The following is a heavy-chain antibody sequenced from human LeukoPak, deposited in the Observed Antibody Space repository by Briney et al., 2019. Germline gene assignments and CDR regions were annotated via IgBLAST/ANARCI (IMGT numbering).Heavy chain of an antibody. CDR2: IYYSGST. CDR3: ARLSYDYVWGSSYYFDY. Sequence: SETLSLTCAVYGGSFSGYYWSWIRQPPGKGLEWIGYIYYSGSTNYNPSLKSRVTISVDTSKNQFTLKLSSVTAADTAVYYGARLSYDYVWGSSYYFDYWGQGTLVTVSS. V-gene: IGHV4-59*12. D-gene: IGHD3-16*01. CDR1: GGSFSGYY. J-gene: IGHJ4*02.